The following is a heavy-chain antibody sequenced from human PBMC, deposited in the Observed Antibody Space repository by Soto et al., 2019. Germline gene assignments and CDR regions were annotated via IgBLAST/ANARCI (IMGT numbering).Heavy chain of an antibody. CDR1: GYTFTSYG. D-gene: IGHD6-13*01. Sequence: QVQVVQSGAEVKKPGASVKVSCKASGYTFTSYGISWVRQAPGQGLEWMGWINAYNGNTKYAQKLQGRVTMTTDTSTSAAYMELRSLTSDETAVYYSARDLGGGISAPWGQGTLVTVSS. V-gene: IGHV1-18*01. CDR2: INAYNGNT. CDR3: ARDLGGGISAP. J-gene: IGHJ5*02.